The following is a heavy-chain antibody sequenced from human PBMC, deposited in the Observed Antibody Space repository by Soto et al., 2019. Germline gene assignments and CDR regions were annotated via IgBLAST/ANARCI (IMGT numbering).Heavy chain of an antibody. J-gene: IGHJ4*02. D-gene: IGHD3-9*01. CDR2: INAGNGNT. CDR3: ARSQSGPYYDILTGYYNVPPFDY. V-gene: IGHV1-3*01. Sequence: ASVKVSCKASGYTFTSYAMHWVRQAPGQRLEWMGWINAGNGNTKYSQKFQGRVTITRDTSASTAYMELSSLRSEDTAVYYCARSQSGPYYDILTGYYNVPPFDYWGQGTLVTVSS. CDR1: GYTFTSYA.